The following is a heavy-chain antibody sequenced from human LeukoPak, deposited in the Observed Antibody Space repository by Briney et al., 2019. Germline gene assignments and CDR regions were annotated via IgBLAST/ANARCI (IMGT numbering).Heavy chain of an antibody. CDR1: GFTIGDYA. CDR2: ISSNAYGGTT. Sequence: GGTLSFSCTASGFTIGDYAMSWVRQAPGQGLEWVGCISSNAYGGTTEYATSVRGRFTISRDDSKSIACLQMNSLKTEDTAVYYCTRASGYSSGWYLSYFDYGGQGTLVTVSS. CDR3: TRASGYSSGWYLSYFDY. V-gene: IGHV3-49*04. J-gene: IGHJ4*02. D-gene: IGHD6-19*01.